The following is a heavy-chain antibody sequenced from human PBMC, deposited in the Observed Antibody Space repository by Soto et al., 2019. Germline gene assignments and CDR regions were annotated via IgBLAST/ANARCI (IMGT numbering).Heavy chain of an antibody. CDR2: LTTGDGNT. D-gene: IGHD3-10*01. CDR1: GYSFSTYG. V-gene: IGHV1-18*04. Sequence: QVLLVQSGAEVTKPGASVTVSCKASGYSFSTYGVSWVRQAPGQGLEWMGWLTTGDGNTAYAQKLQGRITLTTDTSTTTAYMDLRSLRSDDTAIYYCARGENYGSAMDVVDHWGQGTLVTVSS. J-gene: IGHJ4*02. CDR3: ARGENYGSAMDVVDH.